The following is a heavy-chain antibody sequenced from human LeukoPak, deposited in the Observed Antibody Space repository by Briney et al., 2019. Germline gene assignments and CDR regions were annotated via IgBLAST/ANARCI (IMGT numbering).Heavy chain of an antibody. V-gene: IGHV1-24*01. D-gene: IGHD3-9*01. CDR2: FDPEDGET. J-gene: IGHJ3*02. CDR3: ATAGYFDGPGAFDI. Sequence: ASVKVSCKVSGYTLTELSMHWVRQAPGKGLEWMGGFDPEDGETNYAQKFQGRVTMTEDTSTDTAYMELSSLRSEDTAVYYCATAGYFDGPGAFDIWGQGTMVTVSS. CDR1: GYTLTELS.